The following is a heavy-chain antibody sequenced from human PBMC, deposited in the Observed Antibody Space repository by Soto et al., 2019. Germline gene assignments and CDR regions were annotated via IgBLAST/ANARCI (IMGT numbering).Heavy chain of an antibody. D-gene: IGHD3-16*01. V-gene: IGHV1-18*01. CDR3: ARDRLDGYKHVFAY. J-gene: IGHJ4*02. CDR1: GYTFTSYG. CDR2: ISAYNGNT. Sequence: QVQLVQSGAEVKKPGASVKVSCKASGYTFTSYGISWVRQAPGQGLEWMGWISAYNGNTNYAQTIQGRVTMTTDTSTSTAYMAVGSLRSDDTAVYYCARDRLDGYKHVFAYWGQGTLVTVSS.